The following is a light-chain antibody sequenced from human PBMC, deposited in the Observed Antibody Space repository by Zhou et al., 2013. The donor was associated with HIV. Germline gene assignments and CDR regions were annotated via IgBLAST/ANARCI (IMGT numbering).Light chain of an antibody. CDR1: QSVSSSN. CDR2: GAS. Sequence: EIVLTQSPGTLSLSPGERATLSCRASQSVSSSNLAWYQQMPGQAPRLLIYGASSRATGIPDRFSGSGSGTDFTLTISRLEPEDFAVYYCHQYGSSVYTFGQGTKLE. CDR3: HQYGSSVYT. V-gene: IGKV3-20*01. J-gene: IGKJ2*01.